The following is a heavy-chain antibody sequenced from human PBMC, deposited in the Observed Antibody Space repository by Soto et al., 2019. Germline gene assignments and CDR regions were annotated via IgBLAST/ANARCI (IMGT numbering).Heavy chain of an antibody. V-gene: IGHV3-23*04. D-gene: IGHD4-17*01. CDR3: AKETYGDYGGVYFDY. CDR1: GGTFSSYA. J-gene: IGHJ4*02. Sequence: VQLVQSGAEVKKPGSSVKVSCKASGGTFSSYAMSWVRQAPGKGLEWVSAISGSGGSTYYADSVKGRFTISRDNSKNTLYLQMNSLRAEDTAVYYCAKETYGDYGGVYFDYWGQGTLVTVSS. CDR2: ISGSGGST.